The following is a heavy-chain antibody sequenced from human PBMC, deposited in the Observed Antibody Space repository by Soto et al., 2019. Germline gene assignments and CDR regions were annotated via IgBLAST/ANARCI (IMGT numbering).Heavy chain of an antibody. D-gene: IGHD1-26*01. V-gene: IGHV1-46*01. J-gene: IGHJ6*02. CDR2: INPSGGST. CDR3: ARDKRRATVSLYGMDV. Sequence: ASVKGSCKASGYTFTRYYMHWVRQAPGQGLEWMGIINPSGGSTSYAQKFQGRVTMTRDTSTSTVYMELSSLRSEDTAVYYCARDKRRATVSLYGMDVWGQGTTVTVSS. CDR1: GYTFTRYY.